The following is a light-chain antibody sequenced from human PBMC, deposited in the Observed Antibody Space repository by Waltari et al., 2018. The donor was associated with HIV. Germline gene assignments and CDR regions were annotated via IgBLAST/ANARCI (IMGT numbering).Light chain of an antibody. CDR2: EVS. Sequence: QSALTQPASVSGSPGQSITITCIGTSSDVGGYNYVSWYQNHPGKAPKLSIYEVSNRPSGFSNRSSGSKSGNTASLTISVLQAEDEADYYCSSYTSTKVLFGGGTKLTVL. J-gene: IGLJ2*01. CDR1: SSDVGGYNY. CDR3: SSYTSTKVL. V-gene: IGLV2-14*01.